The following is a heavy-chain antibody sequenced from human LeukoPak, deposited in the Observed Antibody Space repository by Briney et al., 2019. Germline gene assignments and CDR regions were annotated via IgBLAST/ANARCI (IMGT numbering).Heavy chain of an antibody. CDR1: GITLSNYG. J-gene: IGHJ4*02. V-gene: IGHV3-23*01. CDR3: AKKMYYYDSSGSDY. Sequence: GGSLRLSCAVSGITLSNYGMSWVRQAPGKGLEWVAGISDSAGKTNYADSVKGRFTISRDSPKNTLYLQMNSLRAEDTAVYYCAKKMYYYDSSGSDYWGQGTLVTVSS. D-gene: IGHD3-22*01. CDR2: ISDSAGKT.